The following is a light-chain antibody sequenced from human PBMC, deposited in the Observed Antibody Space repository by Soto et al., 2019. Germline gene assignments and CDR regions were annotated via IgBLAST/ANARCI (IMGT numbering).Light chain of an antibody. CDR3: NSYTTSTTWVWV. CDR1: SSDAGVSNF. CDR2: EVS. J-gene: IGLJ3*02. V-gene: IGLV2-14*01. Sequence: QSALNQPASVSGSPGQSITISCTGTSSDAGVSNFVSWYQQYPGKAPKLIIYEVSNRSSGVSNRFSGSKSGNTASLTISGLQAEDECDYYGNSYTTSTTWVWVFGGGTKVTVL.